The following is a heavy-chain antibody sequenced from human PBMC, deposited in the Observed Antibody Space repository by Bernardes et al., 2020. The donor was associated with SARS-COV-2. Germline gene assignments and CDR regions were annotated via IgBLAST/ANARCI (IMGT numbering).Heavy chain of an antibody. D-gene: IGHD2-2*01. V-gene: IGHV4-34*01. Sequence: SQTMSPTCTAFGGSLCDYYWSCIRQTPGKGLEWIVEINDSGSPDYHPFPQSRATISVDTSKKQVSLKLASVTAADSGVYYCARDGTPRWGSTSCYSCDSGYWFAPWGQRSLVTISS. J-gene: IGHJ5*02. CDR1: GGSLCDYY. CDR2: INDSGSP. CDR3: ARDGTPRWGSTSCYSCDSGYWFAP.